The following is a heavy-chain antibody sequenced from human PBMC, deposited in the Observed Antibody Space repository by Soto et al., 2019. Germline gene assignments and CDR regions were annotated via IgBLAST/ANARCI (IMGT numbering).Heavy chain of an antibody. CDR3: AKDQAAAGTISRYFHH. J-gene: IGHJ1*01. D-gene: IGHD6-13*01. CDR1: GFSFSTYA. Sequence: EVQLLESGGGLVQPEGSLRLSCAASGFSFSTYAMSWVRQAPGKGLERVSGISGSGGTTYYADSVKGRFTISRDNSKNTLYLQVNSLRVEDTAVYYCAKDQAAAGTISRYFHHWGQGTLVTVSS. CDR2: ISGSGGTT. V-gene: IGHV3-23*01.